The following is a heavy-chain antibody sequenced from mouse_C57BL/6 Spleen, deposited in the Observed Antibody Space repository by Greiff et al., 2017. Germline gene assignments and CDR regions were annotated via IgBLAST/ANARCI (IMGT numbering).Heavy chain of an antibody. CDR1: GYTFTSYW. CDR3: ARGDYGSSYDFDY. J-gene: IGHJ2*01. Sequence: QVQLQQPGPELVKPGASVKLFCKASGYTFTSYWMHWVKQRPGQGLEWIGNINPSNGGTNYNEKFKSKATLTVDKSSSTAYMQLSSLTSEDSAVYYCARGDYGSSYDFDYWGQGTTLTVSS. V-gene: IGHV1-53*01. CDR2: INPSNGGT. D-gene: IGHD1-1*01.